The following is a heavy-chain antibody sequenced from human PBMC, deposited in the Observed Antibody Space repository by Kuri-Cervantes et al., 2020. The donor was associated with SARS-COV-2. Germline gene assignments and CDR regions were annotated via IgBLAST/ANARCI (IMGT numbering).Heavy chain of an antibody. CDR2: ISAYNGNT. V-gene: IGHV1-18*01. D-gene: IGHD1-26*01. CDR1: GYTFTSYG. Sequence: ASVKVSCKASGYTFTSYGISWVRQAPGQGLEWMGWISAYNGNTNYAQKLQGRVTMTTDTSTSTAYMELRSLRSDDTAVYYCAKASLVGYYYYYMDVWGKGTTVTVSS. J-gene: IGHJ6*03. CDR3: AKASLVGYYYYYMDV.